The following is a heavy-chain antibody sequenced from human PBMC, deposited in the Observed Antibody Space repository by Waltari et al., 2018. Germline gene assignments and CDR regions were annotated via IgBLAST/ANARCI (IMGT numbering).Heavy chain of an antibody. CDR3: ARDRGRGLYLDT. CDR2: VHHSGKI. J-gene: IGHJ5*02. CDR1: GDSLSGTNC. V-gene: IGHV4-4*02. D-gene: IGHD2-15*01. Sequence: QLQLQASGPGLVEPSGTLSLTCAVSGDSLSGTNCWGLVRQSPKKRLEWRGQVHHSGKINYNPSFASRVTISGDTSNNQFSLMVTAATAADTAVYYCARDRGRGLYLDTWGPGILVTVSP.